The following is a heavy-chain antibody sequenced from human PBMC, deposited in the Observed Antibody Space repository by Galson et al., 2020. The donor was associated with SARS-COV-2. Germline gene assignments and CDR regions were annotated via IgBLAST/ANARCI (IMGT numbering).Heavy chain of an antibody. V-gene: IGHV4-59*12. J-gene: IGHJ3*02. CDR3: AREGEAMGKAFDI. Sequence: ASETLSLTCAVSGGSLRGFSWTWVRQPPGRGLEWIGYVSDSGITRYNPSLKSRVTISLGTSTNQFSLKLISVTAADTAFYYCAREGEAMGKAFDIWGQGTMVTVSS. D-gene: IGHD7-27*01. CDR1: GGSLRGFS. CDR2: VSDSGIT.